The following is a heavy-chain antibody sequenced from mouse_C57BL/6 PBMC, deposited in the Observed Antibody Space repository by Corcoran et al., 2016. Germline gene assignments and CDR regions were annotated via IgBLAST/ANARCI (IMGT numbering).Heavy chain of an antibody. CDR2: IYPGSGNT. V-gene: IGHV1-66*01. D-gene: IGHD2-1*01. J-gene: IGHJ3*01. CDR1: GCSFTSYY. CDR3: ARRDYGNPFAY. Sequence: QVQLQQSGPELVKPGASVKITCKASGCSFTSYYIHWVKQRPGQGLEWIGWIYPGSGNTKYNEKFKGKATLTADTSSSTAYMQLSSLTSEDSAVYYCARRDYGNPFAYWGQGTLVTVSA.